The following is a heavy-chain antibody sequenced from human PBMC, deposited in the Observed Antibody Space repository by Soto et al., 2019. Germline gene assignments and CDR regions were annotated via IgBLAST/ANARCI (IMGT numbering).Heavy chain of an antibody. J-gene: IGHJ5*02. CDR1: GFTFSRNG. V-gene: IGHV3-33*01. CDR2: IWYDGSNK. D-gene: IGHD6-19*01. CDR3: ARVAGCSGCYGMVS. Sequence: QVQRVESGGGVVQPGRSLRLSCTASGFTFSRNGMHWVRQAPGKGLLWVAIIWYDGSNKYYADSVKGRFTSSRDNSKNTLYLQMNSRRTEETAVYYCARVAGCSGCYGMVSWGQGTLVTVSS.